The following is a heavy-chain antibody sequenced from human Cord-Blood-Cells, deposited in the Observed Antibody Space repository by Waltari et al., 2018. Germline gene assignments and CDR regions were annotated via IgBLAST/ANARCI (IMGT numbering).Heavy chain of an antibody. CDR1: GLTFSSYW. CDR2: IKQDGSEK. D-gene: IGHD7-27*01. CDR3: ARELTGGYDAFDI. J-gene: IGHJ3*02. V-gene: IGHV3-7*01. Sequence: EVQLVESGGGLVQPGGSLRLSCAASGLTFSSYWMSWVRQAPGKGLEWVANIKQDGSEKYSVDSVKGRFTISRDNAKNALYLQMNSLRAEDTAVYYCARELTGGYDAFDIWGQGTMVTVSS.